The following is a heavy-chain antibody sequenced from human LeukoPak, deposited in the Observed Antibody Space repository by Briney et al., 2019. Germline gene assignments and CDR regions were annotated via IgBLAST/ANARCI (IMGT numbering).Heavy chain of an antibody. D-gene: IGHD3-16*02. CDR1: GGSFSNFV. CDR2: IIPVLGVA. CDR3: AREGSGYDYVWGSYHEWNAFDI. Sequence: SVKVSCKASGGSFSNFVITWVRQAPGQGLEWMGRIIPVLGVANFAQKLQGRVTISADKSTNTAHMELSRLESGDTAVYYCAREGSGYDYVWGSYHEWNAFDIWGQGTMVTVSS. V-gene: IGHV1-69*04. J-gene: IGHJ3*02.